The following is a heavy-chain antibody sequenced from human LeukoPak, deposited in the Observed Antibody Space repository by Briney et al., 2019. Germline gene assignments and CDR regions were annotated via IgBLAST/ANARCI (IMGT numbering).Heavy chain of an antibody. CDR2: IDPSDSYT. J-gene: IGHJ6*02. V-gene: IGHV5-10-1*01. CDR1: GYSFTSYW. D-gene: IGHD2-15*01. Sequence: GESLKISCKGSGYSFTSYWISWVRQMPGKGLEWMGRIDPSDSYTNYSPSFQGHVTISADKSISTAYLQWSSLKASDTAMYYCARINTYRWVGHYGMDVWGQGTTVTVSS. CDR3: ARINTYRWVGHYGMDV.